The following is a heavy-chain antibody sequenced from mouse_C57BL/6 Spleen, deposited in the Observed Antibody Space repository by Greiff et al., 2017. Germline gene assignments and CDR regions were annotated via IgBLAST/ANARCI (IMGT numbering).Heavy chain of an antibody. V-gene: IGHV3-6*01. CDR2: ISYDGSN. D-gene: IGHD2-4*01. Sequence: EVQLQESGPGLVKPSQSLSLTCSVTGYSITSGYYWNWIRQFPGNKLEWMGYISYDGSNNYNPSLKNRISITRDTSKNQFFLKLNSVTTEDTATYYCARGEYDYPFAYWGQGTLVTVSA. CDR1: GYSITSGYY. J-gene: IGHJ3*01. CDR3: ARGEYDYPFAY.